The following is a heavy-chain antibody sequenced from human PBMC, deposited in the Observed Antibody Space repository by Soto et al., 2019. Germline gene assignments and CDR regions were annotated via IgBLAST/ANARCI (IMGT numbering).Heavy chain of an antibody. V-gene: IGHV3-21*01. CDR2: IRTSSTYI. Sequence: GGSLRLSCAASGFNFNNFGMNWFRQAPGKGLEWVSSIRTSSTYIYYAESVKGRFTISRDNAKKSLYLEMNRLGVEDTAVYYCARDRAPFCGGDCGLVDVWGQGTSVTVSS. D-gene: IGHD2-21*02. J-gene: IGHJ6*02. CDR1: GFNFNNFG. CDR3: ARDRAPFCGGDCGLVDV.